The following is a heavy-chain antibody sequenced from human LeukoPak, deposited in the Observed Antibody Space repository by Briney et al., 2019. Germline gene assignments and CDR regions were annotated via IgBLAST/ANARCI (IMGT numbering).Heavy chain of an antibody. CDR1: GFAFSRYG. J-gene: IGHJ4*02. Sequence: EPGRSLRLSCAASGFAFSRYGMHWVRQAPGKGLEGVALISHDGTNKNHADSVKGRFTISRDNSNNTLYLQMSSLRAEDTAVYYCARGPGALDYWGQGTLATVSS. CDR2: ISHDGTNK. D-gene: IGHD2-2*01. V-gene: IGHV3-30*03. CDR3: ARGPGALDY.